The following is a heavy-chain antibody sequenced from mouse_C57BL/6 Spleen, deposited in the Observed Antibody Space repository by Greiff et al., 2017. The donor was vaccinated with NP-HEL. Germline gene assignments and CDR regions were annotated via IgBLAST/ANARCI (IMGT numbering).Heavy chain of an antibody. Sequence: EVMLVESGEGLVKPGGSLKLSCAASGFTFSSYAMSWVRQTPEKRLEWVAYISSGGDYIYYADTVKGRFTISRDNARNTWYQQMSRLKSEDTAMYYCTRGHYDYDGGTLGYWGQGTTLTVSS. CDR2: ISSGGDYI. J-gene: IGHJ2*01. CDR3: TRGHYDYDGGTLGY. D-gene: IGHD2-4*01. V-gene: IGHV5-9-1*02. CDR1: GFTFSSYA.